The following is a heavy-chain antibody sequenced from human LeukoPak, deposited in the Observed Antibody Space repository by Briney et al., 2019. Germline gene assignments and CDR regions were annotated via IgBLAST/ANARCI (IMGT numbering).Heavy chain of an antibody. CDR1: GGSFSGYY. Sequence: SETLSLTCAVYGGSFSGYYWSWIRQPPGKGLEWIGEINHSGSTNYNPSLKSRVTISVDTSKNQFSLKLSSVTAADTAVYYCARHRSGWLQSSFDYWGRGTLVTVSS. V-gene: IGHV4-34*01. CDR2: INHSGST. CDR3: ARHRSGWLQSSFDY. D-gene: IGHD5-24*01. J-gene: IGHJ4*02.